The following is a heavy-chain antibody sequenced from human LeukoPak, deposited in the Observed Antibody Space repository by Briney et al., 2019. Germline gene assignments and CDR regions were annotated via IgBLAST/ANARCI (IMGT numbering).Heavy chain of an antibody. Sequence: SETLSLTCIVSGGSISSYYWSWIRQPPGKGLEWIGYIYYSGSTNYNPSLKSRVTISVDTSKNQFSLKLSSVTAADTAVYYCARTAGISYNFDYWGQGTLVTVSS. CDR2: IYYSGST. J-gene: IGHJ4*02. CDR3: ARTAGISYNFDY. V-gene: IGHV4-59*01. CDR1: GGSISSYY. D-gene: IGHD1-14*01.